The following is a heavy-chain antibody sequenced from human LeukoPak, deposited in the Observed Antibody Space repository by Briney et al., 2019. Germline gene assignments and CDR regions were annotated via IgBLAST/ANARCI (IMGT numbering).Heavy chain of an antibody. CDR1: GGSISSYY. D-gene: IGHD6-13*01. CDR3: ARGLAAAGTSYFDY. V-gene: IGHV4-59*01. Sequence: SETLSLTCTVSGGSISSYYWSWIRQPPGKGLEWIGYIYYSGSTNYSPSLKGRVTISVDTSKNQFSLKLSSVTAADTAVYYCARGLAAAGTSYFDYWGQGTLVTVSS. CDR2: IYYSGST. J-gene: IGHJ4*02.